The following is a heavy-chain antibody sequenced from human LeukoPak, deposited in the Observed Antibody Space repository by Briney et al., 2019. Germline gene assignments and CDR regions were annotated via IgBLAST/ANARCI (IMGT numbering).Heavy chain of an antibody. CDR1: GFTVSSNY. V-gene: IGHV3-53*01. D-gene: IGHD1/OR15-1a*01. CDR3: AKQPSNYYYYMDV. CDR2: IYSGGST. J-gene: IGHJ6*03. Sequence: PGGSLRLSCAASGFTVSSNYMSWVRQAPGKGLEWVSVIYSGGSTYYADSVKGRFTISRDNSKNTLYLQMNSLRAEDTAVYYCAKQPSNYYYYMDVWGKGTTVTVSS.